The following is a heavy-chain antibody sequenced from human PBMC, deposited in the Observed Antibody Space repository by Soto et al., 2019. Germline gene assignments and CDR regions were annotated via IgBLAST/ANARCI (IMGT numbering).Heavy chain of an antibody. J-gene: IGHJ4*02. CDR2: IIPIFGTA. D-gene: IGHD3-22*01. CDR1: GGTFSSYA. V-gene: IGHV1-69*13. CDR3: ARDLRAYYYDSSGYGPFDY. Sequence: SVKVSCKASGGTFSSYAISWVRQAPGQGLEWMGGIIPIFGTANYAQKLQGRVTITADESTSTAYMELSSLRSEDTAVYYCARDLRAYYYDSSGYGPFDYWGQGTLVTVSS.